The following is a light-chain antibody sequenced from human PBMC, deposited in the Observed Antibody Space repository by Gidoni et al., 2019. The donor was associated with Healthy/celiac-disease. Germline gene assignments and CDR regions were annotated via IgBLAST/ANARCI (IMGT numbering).Light chain of an antibody. Sequence: DIQMTQSPSTLSASVGDRVTITCRVSQSIGTSLAWYQQRPGKAPKLLIYDASSLESGVPSRFSGSGSGTEFTLTISSLQPDDFATYYGQQYHSYSEFGQGTKVEIK. CDR1: QSIGTS. J-gene: IGKJ1*01. CDR2: DAS. V-gene: IGKV1-5*01. CDR3: QQYHSYSE.